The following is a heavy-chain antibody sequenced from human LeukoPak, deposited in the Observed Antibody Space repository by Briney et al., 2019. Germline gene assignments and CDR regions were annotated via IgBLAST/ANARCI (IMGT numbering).Heavy chain of an antibody. J-gene: IGHJ4*02. CDR3: AKVGILTGYYLDY. Sequence: VGSLRLSCAASGFTFSSYAMSWVRQAPGKGLEWVSAISGSGGSTYYADSVKGRFTISRDNSKNTLYLQMNSLRAEDTAVYYCAKVGILTGYYLDYWGQGTLVTVSS. D-gene: IGHD3-9*01. V-gene: IGHV3-23*01. CDR2: ISGSGGST. CDR1: GFTFSSYA.